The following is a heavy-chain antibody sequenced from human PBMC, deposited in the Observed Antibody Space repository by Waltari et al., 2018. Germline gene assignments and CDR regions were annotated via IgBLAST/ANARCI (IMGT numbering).Heavy chain of an antibody. CDR1: GFTFGHFA. V-gene: IGHV3-9*01. D-gene: IGHD4-17*01. CDR2: ISRNSDSI. J-gene: IGHJ4*02. Sequence: EVQLVESGGGLVQPGRSLRLSCADSGFTFGHFAMHWVRQVPGKGLEFVSGISRNSDSIGYADCVKGRFTISRDNAKNTLYLQMNSLRPEDTALYYCAKDDYGGKGSGFWGQGTLVTVSS. CDR3: AKDDYGGKGSGF.